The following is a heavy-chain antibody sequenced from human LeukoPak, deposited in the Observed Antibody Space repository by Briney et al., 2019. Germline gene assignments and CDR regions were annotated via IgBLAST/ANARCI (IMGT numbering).Heavy chain of an antibody. J-gene: IGHJ4*02. CDR2: ISSSGST. CDR1: GDSISSGDYY. Sequence: SETLSLTCTVSGDSISSGDYYWSWIRQPAGKGLEWIGRISSSGSTNYNPSLKSRVTISVDTSKNQFSLKLSSVTAADTAVYYCARAVGSFDWLPLFDYWGQGTLVTVSS. CDR3: ARAVGSFDWLPLFDY. D-gene: IGHD3-9*01. V-gene: IGHV4-61*02.